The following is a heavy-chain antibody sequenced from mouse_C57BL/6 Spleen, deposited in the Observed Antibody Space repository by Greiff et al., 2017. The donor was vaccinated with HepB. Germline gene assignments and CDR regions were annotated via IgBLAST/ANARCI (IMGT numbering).Heavy chain of an antibody. CDR2: IYPGSGNT. Sequence: QVQLQQSGPELVKPGASVKISCKASGYSFTSYYIHWVKQRPGQGLEWIGWIYPGSGNTKYNEKFKGKATLTADTSSSTAYMQLSSLTSEDSAVYYCARSCGSSYAMDYWGQGTSVTVSS. D-gene: IGHD1-1*01. CDR3: ARSCGSSYAMDY. J-gene: IGHJ4*01. V-gene: IGHV1-66*01. CDR1: GYSFTSYY.